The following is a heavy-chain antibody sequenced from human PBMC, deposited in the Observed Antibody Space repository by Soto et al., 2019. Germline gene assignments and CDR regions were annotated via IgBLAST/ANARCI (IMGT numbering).Heavy chain of an antibody. CDR2: IGTAGDT. J-gene: IGHJ4*02. Sequence: TYDMHWVRQASGKGLEWVSHIGTAGDTYYSGSVQGRFIISRDNAKNSLSLQINSLSAEDTAVYYCTRAAPFEWVKGNFFDSWGQGTVVTVSS. CDR3: TRAAPFEWVKGNFFDS. D-gene: IGHD3-9*01. V-gene: IGHV3-13*01. CDR1: TYD.